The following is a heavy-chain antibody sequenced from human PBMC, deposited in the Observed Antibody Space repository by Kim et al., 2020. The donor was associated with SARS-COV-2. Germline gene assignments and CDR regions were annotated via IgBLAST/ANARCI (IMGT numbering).Heavy chain of an antibody. Sequence: GRFTISRDNAKNSLYLQMNSLRAEDTAVYYCARDSRDGVTMVRGSWEFDYWGQGTLVTVSS. D-gene: IGHD3-10*01. V-gene: IGHV3-11*06. J-gene: IGHJ4*02. CDR3: ARDSRDGVTMVRGSWEFDY.